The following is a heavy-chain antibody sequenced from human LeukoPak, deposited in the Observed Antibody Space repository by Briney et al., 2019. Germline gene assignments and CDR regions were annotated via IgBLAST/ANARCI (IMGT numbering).Heavy chain of an antibody. D-gene: IGHD5-18*01. CDR2: IDWDDDK. Sequence: SGPALVKPTQTLTLTCTFSGFSLGTSGMRVNWIRQPPGKALEWLARIDWDDDKFYSTSLKARLTISKDTSKNQVVLTMTNMDPVDTATYYCTRTPGRDAAMVPPDFWGQGTLVTVSS. J-gene: IGHJ4*02. CDR3: TRTPGRDAAMVPPDF. V-gene: IGHV2-70*04. CDR1: GFSLGTSGMR.